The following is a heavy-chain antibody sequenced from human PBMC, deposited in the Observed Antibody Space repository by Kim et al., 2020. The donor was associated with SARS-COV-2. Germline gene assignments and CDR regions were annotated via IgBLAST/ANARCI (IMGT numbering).Heavy chain of an antibody. J-gene: IGHJ4*01. CDR3: AKSLGYYGSGSYSYFDY. CDR2: ISYDGSNK. Sequence: GSLRLSCAASGFTFSSYGMHWVRQAPGKGLEWVAVISYDGSNKYYADSVKGRFTISRDNSKNTLYLQMNSLRAEDTAVYYCAKSLGYYGSGSYSYFDYW. V-gene: IGHV3-30*18. D-gene: IGHD3-10*01. CDR1: GFTFSSYG.